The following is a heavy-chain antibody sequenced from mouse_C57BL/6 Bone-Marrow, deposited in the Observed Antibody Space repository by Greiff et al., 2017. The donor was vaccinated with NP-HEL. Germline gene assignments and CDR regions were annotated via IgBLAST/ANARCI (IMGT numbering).Heavy chain of an antibody. V-gene: IGHV1-64*01. CDR1: GYTFTSYW. Sequence: QVQLQQPGAELVKPGASVKLSCKASGYTFTSYWMHWVKQRPGQGLEWIGMIHPNSGSTNYNEKFKSKATLTVDKSSSTAYMQLSSLTSEDSAVYYCARRGYYGSYYFDYWGQGTTLTVSS. D-gene: IGHD1-1*01. CDR3: ARRGYYGSYYFDY. J-gene: IGHJ2*01. CDR2: IHPNSGST.